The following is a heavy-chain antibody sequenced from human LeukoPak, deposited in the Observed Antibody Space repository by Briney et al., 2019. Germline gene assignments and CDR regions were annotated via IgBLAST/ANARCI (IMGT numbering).Heavy chain of an antibody. V-gene: IGHV1-69*04. CDR3: ARDSSEWELLGY. CDR2: IIPILGIA. D-gene: IGHD1-26*01. J-gene: IGHJ4*02. Sequence: ASVKVSCKASGGTFSSYAISWVRQAPGQGLEWMGRIIPILGIANYAQKFQGRVTITADKSTSTAYMELSSLRSEDTAVYYCARDSSEWELLGYWGRGTLVTVSS. CDR1: GGTFSSYA.